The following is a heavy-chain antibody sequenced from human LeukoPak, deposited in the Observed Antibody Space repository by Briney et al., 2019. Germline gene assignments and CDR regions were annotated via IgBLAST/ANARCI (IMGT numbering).Heavy chain of an antibody. D-gene: IGHD6-13*01. J-gene: IGHJ4*02. CDR3: ARVPRYSSSWFDY. CDR1: GGSFSGYY. CDR2: INHSGST. Sequence: SETLSVTCAVYGGSFSGYYWSWIRQPPGNGLEWIGEINHSGSTNYNPSLKSRVTISVDTSKNQFSLKLSSVTAADTAVYYCARVPRYSSSWFDYWSQGTLVTVSS. V-gene: IGHV4-34*01.